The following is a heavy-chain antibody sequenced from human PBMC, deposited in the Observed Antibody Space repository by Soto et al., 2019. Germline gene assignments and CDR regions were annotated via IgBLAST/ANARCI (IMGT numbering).Heavy chain of an antibody. J-gene: IGHJ4*02. D-gene: IGHD2-21*01. V-gene: IGHV4-30-4*01. CDR2: ISYSGST. CDR3: PTLCHPETGLYFFDY. Sequence: SETLSLTCTVSGGSISSGNYYWSWIRQPPGKGLEWIGFISYSGSTYYSTSLKSRVTISVDTSKSQFSLDLSFVTAADTAVYYSPTLCHPETGLYFFDYWGPXPLVTVSA. CDR1: GGSISSGNYY.